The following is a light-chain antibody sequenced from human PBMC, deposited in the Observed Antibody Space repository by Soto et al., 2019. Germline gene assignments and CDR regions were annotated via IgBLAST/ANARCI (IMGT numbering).Light chain of an antibody. CDR1: QSVSSS. J-gene: IGKJ4*01. Sequence: EIVLTQSPATLSLSPGERATLSCRASQSVSSSLAWYQQKFGQAPRPLIYDASNRATGIPPRFSGSGSGTDFTLTSSSLEPEDFAVYYCQQGSNWPLTFGGGTKVEI. CDR2: DAS. CDR3: QQGSNWPLT. V-gene: IGKV3-11*01.